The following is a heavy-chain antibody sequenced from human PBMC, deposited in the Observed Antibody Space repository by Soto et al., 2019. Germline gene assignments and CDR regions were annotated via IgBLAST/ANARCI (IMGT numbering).Heavy chain of an antibody. V-gene: IGHV2-5*02. CDR1: GFSLSTSGVG. Sequence: QNTLKESGPTLVKPTQTLTLTCTLSGFSLSTSGVGVGWIRQPPGKALEWLALIYWDDDKRYSPTLKSRLTIAKDTSKNQVVLTMTNSDPVDTATYYCAHSSDYYDSSGYYYPGRYYYGMDVWGQGTTVTVSS. CDR3: AHSSDYYDSSGYYYPGRYYYGMDV. J-gene: IGHJ6*02. D-gene: IGHD3-22*01. CDR2: IYWDDDK.